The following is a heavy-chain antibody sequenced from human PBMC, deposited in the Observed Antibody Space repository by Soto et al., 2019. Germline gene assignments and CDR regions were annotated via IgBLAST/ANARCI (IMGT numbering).Heavy chain of an antibody. V-gene: IGHV5-51*01. D-gene: IGHD4-4*01. CDR2: IYPGDSDT. Sequence: GESLKISCKGSGYSFTSYWIGWVRQMPGKGLEWMGIIYPGDSDTRYSPSFQGQVTISADKSISTAYLQWSSLKASDTAMYYCARGTVTTDYYYYYGMDVWGQGTTVTV. J-gene: IGHJ6*02. CDR3: ARGTVTTDYYYYYGMDV. CDR1: GYSFTSYW.